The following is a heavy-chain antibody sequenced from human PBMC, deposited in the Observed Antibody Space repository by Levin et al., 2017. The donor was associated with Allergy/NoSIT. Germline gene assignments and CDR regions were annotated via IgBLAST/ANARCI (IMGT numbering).Heavy chain of an antibody. V-gene: IGHV1-69*04. D-gene: IGHD2-2*02. CDR3: ARELGGYCSSTSCYTEEYYDYYMDV. CDR1: GGTFSSYA. Sequence: SVKVSCKASGGTFSSYAISWVRQAPGQGLEWMGRIIPILGIANYAQKFQGRVTIPADKSTSTAYMDLSIMRSEDTAVYYCARELGGYCSSTSCYTEEYYDYYMDVWGKGTTVTVSS. J-gene: IGHJ6*03. CDR2: IIPILGIA.